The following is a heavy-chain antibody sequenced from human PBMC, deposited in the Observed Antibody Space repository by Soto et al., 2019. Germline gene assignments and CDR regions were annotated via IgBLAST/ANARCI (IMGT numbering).Heavy chain of an antibody. Sequence: SVKVSCKASGFTFTSFAVQWVRQARGQRLEWIGWIVVGSGNTNYAQKFQERVTITRDMSTSTAYMELSSLRSEDTAVYYCAAAKLVASAPLDYLVQGTLVTVYS. V-gene: IGHV1-58*01. D-gene: IGHD5-12*01. CDR2: IVVGSGNT. J-gene: IGHJ4*02. CDR1: GFTFTSFA. CDR3: AAAKLVASAPLDY.